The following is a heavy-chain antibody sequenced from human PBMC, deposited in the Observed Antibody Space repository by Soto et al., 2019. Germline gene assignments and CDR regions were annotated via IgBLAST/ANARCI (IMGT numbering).Heavy chain of an antibody. V-gene: IGHV3-23*01. D-gene: IGHD6-19*01. CDR2: ISGNGGDT. CDR3: ANLAGRSSGWYDY. CDR1: GFTFTNYA. J-gene: IGHJ4*02. Sequence: GGSLRLSCAASGFTFTNYAMSWVRQAPGKGLEWVSAISGNGGDTYYADSVKGRFTISRDNSKNTLYLQMNSLRAEDTDVYYCANLAGRSSGWYDYWGQGTLVTVSS.